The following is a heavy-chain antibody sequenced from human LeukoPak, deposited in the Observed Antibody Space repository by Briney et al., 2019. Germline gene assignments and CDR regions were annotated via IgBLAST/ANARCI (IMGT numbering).Heavy chain of an antibody. J-gene: IGHJ6*02. CDR3: ARGRFGEAYYYYYGMDV. Sequence: PSETLSLTCAVYGESFSGYYWNWIRQPPGKGLEWIGEINHTGSTNYNPSLKSRVTISVDTSKNQFSLKLSSVTAADTAVYYCARGRFGEAYYYYYGMDVWGQGTTVTVSS. CDR2: INHTGST. CDR1: GESFSGYY. D-gene: IGHD3-10*01. V-gene: IGHV4-34*01.